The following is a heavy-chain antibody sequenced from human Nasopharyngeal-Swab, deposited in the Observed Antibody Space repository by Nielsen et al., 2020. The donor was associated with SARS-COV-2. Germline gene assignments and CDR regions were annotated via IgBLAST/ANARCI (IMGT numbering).Heavy chain of an antibody. J-gene: IGHJ6*02. Sequence: WVRQAPGQGLEGMGGIIPIFGTANYAQKFQGRVTITADESTSTAYMELSSLRSEDTAVYYCARGEVRGVIILHYYYYYGMDVWGQGTTVTVSS. V-gene: IGHV1-69*01. D-gene: IGHD3-10*01. CDR2: IIPIFGTA. CDR3: ARGEVRGVIILHYYYYYGMDV.